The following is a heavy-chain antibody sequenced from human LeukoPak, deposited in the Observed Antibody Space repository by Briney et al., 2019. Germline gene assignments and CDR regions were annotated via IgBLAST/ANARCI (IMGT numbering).Heavy chain of an antibody. D-gene: IGHD2-2*01. Sequence: SETLSLTCTVSGDSIISSYWSWIRQSPGKGLEWIGYFYDTVSTKYNPSLKRRVIISIDKSKNQLSLKLNSVTAADTAVYYCARHGAFFTRGFCSNSNCYVDGLQTWGQGIVVSVSS. CDR3: ARHGAFFTRGFCSNSNCYVDGLQT. V-gene: IGHV4-59*08. CDR2: FYDTVST. J-gene: IGHJ3*01. CDR1: GDSIISSY.